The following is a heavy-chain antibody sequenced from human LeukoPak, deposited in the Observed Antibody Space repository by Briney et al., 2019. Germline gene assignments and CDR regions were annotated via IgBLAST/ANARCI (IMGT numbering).Heavy chain of an antibody. CDR2: IIPIFGTA. J-gene: IGHJ4*02. Sequence: ASVKVSCKASGGTFSSYAISWVRQAPGQGLEWMGGIIPIFGTANYAQKFQGRVTITADESTSTAYMELSSLRSEDTAVYYCARSDSSGWGNIESEVVHWGQGTLVTVSS. V-gene: IGHV1-69*13. D-gene: IGHD6-19*01. CDR3: ARSDSSGWGNIESEVVH. CDR1: GGTFSSYA.